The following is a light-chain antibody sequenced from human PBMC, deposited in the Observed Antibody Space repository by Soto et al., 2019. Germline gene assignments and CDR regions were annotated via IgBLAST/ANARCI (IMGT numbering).Light chain of an antibody. Sequence: EIVMTQSPATLSVSPGERATLSCRASQSVSSNLAWYQQKPGQAPRLLIYGASTRATGIPARFSGIGSGTEFTLTISRLEPEDFAVYYCQQYGSSPLTFGQGTRLEIK. J-gene: IGKJ5*01. V-gene: IGKV3-15*01. CDR3: QQYGSSPLT. CDR1: QSVSSN. CDR2: GAS.